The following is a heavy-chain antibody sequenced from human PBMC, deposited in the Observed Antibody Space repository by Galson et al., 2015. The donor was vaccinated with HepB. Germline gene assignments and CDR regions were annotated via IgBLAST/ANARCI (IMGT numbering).Heavy chain of an antibody. Sequence: SVKVSCKASGYTFTSYGISWVRQAPGQGLEWMGWISAYNGNTNYAQKLQGRVTMTTDTSTSTAYMELRSLRSDDTAVYYCARAEYYDFWSGYPSNGWFDPWGQGTLVTVSS. V-gene: IGHV1-18*01. CDR1: GYTFTSYG. CDR3: ARAEYYDFWSGYPSNGWFDP. J-gene: IGHJ5*02. D-gene: IGHD3-3*01. CDR2: ISAYNGNT.